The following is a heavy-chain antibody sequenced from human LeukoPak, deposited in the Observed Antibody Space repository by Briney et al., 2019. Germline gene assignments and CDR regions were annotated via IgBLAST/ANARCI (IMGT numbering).Heavy chain of an antibody. V-gene: IGHV4-39*07. CDR3: ALGIYYGSGSYYYLDY. J-gene: IGHJ4*02. Sequence: SETLSLTCTVSGGSISSSSYYWGWIRQPPGKGLEWIGSIYYSGSTYYNPSLKSRVTISVDTSKSQFSLKLSSVTAADTAVYYCALGIYYGSGSYYYLDYWGQGTLVTVSS. CDR2: IYYSGST. CDR1: GGSISSSSYY. D-gene: IGHD3-10*01.